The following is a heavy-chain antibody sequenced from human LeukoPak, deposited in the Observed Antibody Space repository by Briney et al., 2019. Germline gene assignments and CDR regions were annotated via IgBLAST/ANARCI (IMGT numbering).Heavy chain of an antibody. V-gene: IGHV3-53*01. CDR2: IFSNGDT. CDR1: EFTVSRNY. D-gene: IGHD5-24*01. J-gene: IGHJ4*02. CDR3: TRNQMNY. Sequence: PGGSLRLSCTASEFTVSRNYMLWVRQAPGKGLEWFSLIFSNGDTNYADSVKGRFTSSRDTSKNTVSLQMNSRGVEDTFMYYCTRNQMNYWGQGTLVTVSS.